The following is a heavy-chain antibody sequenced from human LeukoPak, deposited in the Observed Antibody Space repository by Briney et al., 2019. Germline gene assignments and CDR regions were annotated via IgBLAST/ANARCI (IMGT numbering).Heavy chain of an antibody. CDR1: GGSISSYY. CDR3: ARDKSGAEAFEI. D-gene: IGHD1-14*01. V-gene: IGHV4-59*01. CDR2: ASYTGIT. J-gene: IGHJ3*02. Sequence: SETLSLTCTVSGGSISSYYWSWIRQSPGKGLEWIGHASYTGITNNNPSLKSRGIISVDTSKNQFSLKLTSVTTADTAVYYCARDKSGAEAFEIWGQGTMVTVSS.